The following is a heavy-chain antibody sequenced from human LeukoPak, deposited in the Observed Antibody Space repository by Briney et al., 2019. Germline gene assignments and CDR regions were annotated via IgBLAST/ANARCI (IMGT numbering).Heavy chain of an antibody. D-gene: IGHD6-13*01. V-gene: IGHV3-9*01. CDR2: ISWNSGSI. Sequence: GRPLRLSCAASGFTFDDYAMHWVRQAPGKGLEWVSGISWNSGSIGYADSVKGRFTISRDNAKNSLYLQMNSLRAEDTALYYCAKDISSSWVAPSDYWGQGTLSPSPQ. CDR1: GFTFDDYA. CDR3: AKDISSSWVAPSDY. J-gene: IGHJ4*02.